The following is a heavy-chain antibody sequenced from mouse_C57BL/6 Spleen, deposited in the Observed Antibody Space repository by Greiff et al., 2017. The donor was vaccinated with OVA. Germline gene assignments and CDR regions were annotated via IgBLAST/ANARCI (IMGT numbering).Heavy chain of an antibody. Sequence: LVESGAELVKPGASVKMSCKASGYTFTSYWITWVKQRPGQGLEWIGDIYPGSGSTNYNEKFKSKATLTVDTSSSTAYMQLSSLTSEDSAVYYCARSESNYFDYWGQGTTLTVSS. CDR2: IYPGSGST. V-gene: IGHV1-55*01. CDR3: ARSESNYFDY. CDR1: GYTFTSYW. J-gene: IGHJ2*01. D-gene: IGHD5-1*01.